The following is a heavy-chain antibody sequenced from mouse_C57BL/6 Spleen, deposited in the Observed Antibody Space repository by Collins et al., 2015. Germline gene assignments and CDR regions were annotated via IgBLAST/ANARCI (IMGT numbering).Heavy chain of an antibody. CDR1: GYSITSGYH. CDR2: ISYDGSN. Sequence: DVQLQESGPGLVKPSQSLSLTCSVTGYSITSGYHWNWIRQFPGNKLEWMGYISYDGSNNYNPSLKNRISITRDTSKNQFFLKLNSVTTEDTATYYCARYDGYYFSWFAYWGQGTLVTVSA. V-gene: IGHV3-6*01. J-gene: IGHJ3*01. CDR3: ARYDGYYFSWFAY. D-gene: IGHD2-3*01.